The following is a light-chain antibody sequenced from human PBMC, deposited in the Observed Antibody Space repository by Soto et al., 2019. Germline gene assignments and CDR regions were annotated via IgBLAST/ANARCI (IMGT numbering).Light chain of an antibody. Sequence: QSVLTQPPSASGTPGQTVAISCSGASSNIGSHTVTWYQQLPGKAXXXXIYSXTQXPXXXXXXFXXXXXXXXXXXXXXGLQSEYEGDYYCASWDGSMNGVVFGGGTKVTVL. CDR3: ASWDGSMNGVV. J-gene: IGLJ2*01. V-gene: IGLV1-44*01. CDR1: SSNIGSHT. CDR2: SXT.